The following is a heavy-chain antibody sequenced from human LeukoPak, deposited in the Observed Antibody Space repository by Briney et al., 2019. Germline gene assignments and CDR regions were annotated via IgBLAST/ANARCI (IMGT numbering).Heavy chain of an antibody. Sequence: PGGSLRLSCTASGFIFSDSSMNWVRQAPGKGLERVSHIWTVNGVTHYADFVRGRFTIARDNAKNSLSLQMSSLRDEDTAVYYCVRDFNWAFDSWGQGILVTVAS. D-gene: IGHD3-16*01. J-gene: IGHJ4*02. CDR1: GFIFSDSS. V-gene: IGHV3-48*02. CDR2: IWTVNGVT. CDR3: VRDFNWAFDS.